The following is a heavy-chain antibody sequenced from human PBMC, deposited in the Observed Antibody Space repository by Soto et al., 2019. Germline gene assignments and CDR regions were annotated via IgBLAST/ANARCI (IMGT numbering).Heavy chain of an antibody. J-gene: IGHJ5*02. D-gene: IGHD2-2*01. CDR3: ARLILVPADILYWFDP. V-gene: IGHV4-30-4*01. CDR1: GGSISSGDYY. Sequence: QVQLQESGPGLVKPSQTLSLTCTVSGGSISSGDYYWSWIRQPPGTGLEWIGYIYYSGSTYYNPSLKSRVTISVDTSKNQFSLKLSSVTAADTGVYYCARLILVPADILYWFDPWGQGTLVTVSS. CDR2: IYYSGST.